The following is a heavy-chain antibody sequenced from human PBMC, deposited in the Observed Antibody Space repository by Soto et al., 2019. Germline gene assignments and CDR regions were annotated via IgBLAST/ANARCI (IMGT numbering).Heavy chain of an antibody. V-gene: IGHV4-59*01. D-gene: IGHD4-17*01. CDR2: IYYSGST. J-gene: IGHJ6*02. Sequence: PSETLSLTCTVSGGSISSYYWSWIRQPPGKGLEWIGYIYYSGSTNYNPSLKSRVTISVDTSKNQFSLKLSSVTAADTAVYYCARDRNYGGNSEQLYDYYGMDVWGQGTTVTVS. CDR1: GGSISSYY. CDR3: ARDRNYGGNSEQLYDYYGMDV.